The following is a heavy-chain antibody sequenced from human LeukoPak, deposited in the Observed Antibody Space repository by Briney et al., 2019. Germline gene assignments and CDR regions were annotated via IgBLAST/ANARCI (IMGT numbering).Heavy chain of an antibody. CDR1: GYTFTGYY. Sequence: GASVEVSCKASGYTFTGYYMHWVRQAPGQGLEWMGWIYPNSGGTNYAQKFQGRVTMTRDTSISTAYMELSRLRSDDTAVYYCATLLSNAAFDYWGQGTLVTVSS. CDR2: IYPNSGGT. CDR3: ATLLSNAAFDY. V-gene: IGHV1-2*02. D-gene: IGHD6-25*01. J-gene: IGHJ4*02.